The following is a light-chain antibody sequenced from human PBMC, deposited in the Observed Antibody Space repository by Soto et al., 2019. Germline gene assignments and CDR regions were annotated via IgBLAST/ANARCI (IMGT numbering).Light chain of an antibody. CDR3: EQSYRTPPST. V-gene: IGKV1-39*01. J-gene: IGKJ1*01. Sequence: DIQMTQSPSSLSASVGDRVTITCRASQSISSYLNWYQQKLGKAPKLLIYAAFSLHSGVTSRFSGSGSGTDFTLTISSLQPEDFATYYWEQSYRTPPSTFGQGTKVEIK. CDR1: QSISSY. CDR2: AAF.